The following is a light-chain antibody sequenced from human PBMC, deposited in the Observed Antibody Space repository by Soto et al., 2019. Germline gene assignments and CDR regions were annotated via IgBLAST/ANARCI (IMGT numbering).Light chain of an antibody. CDR3: QQYGSSPET. V-gene: IGKV3-20*01. CDR1: QSVRSSS. Sequence: EIVLTQSPCTLSLSPGERATRSCRASQSVRSSSLAWYQQKPGQAPRLAIYGASSRAAGIPVRFSGSGSGTDFTLTISRLEPEGFAVDYCQQYGSSPETFGQGTKVDIK. J-gene: IGKJ1*01. CDR2: GAS.